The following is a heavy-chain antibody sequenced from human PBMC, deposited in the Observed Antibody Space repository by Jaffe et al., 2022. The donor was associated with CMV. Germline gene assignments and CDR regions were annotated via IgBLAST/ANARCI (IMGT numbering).Heavy chain of an antibody. CDR1: GGSISSSNW. J-gene: IGHJ3*02. V-gene: IGHV4-4*02. Sequence: QVQLQESGPGLVKPSGTLSLTCAVSGGSISSSNWWSWVRQPPGKGLEWIGEIYHSGSTNYNPSLKSRVTISVDKSKNQFSLKLSSVTAADTAVYYCARDQGQYYYDSSGADAFDIWGQGTMVTVSS. CDR2: IYHSGST. CDR3: ARDQGQYYYDSSGADAFDI. D-gene: IGHD3-22*01.